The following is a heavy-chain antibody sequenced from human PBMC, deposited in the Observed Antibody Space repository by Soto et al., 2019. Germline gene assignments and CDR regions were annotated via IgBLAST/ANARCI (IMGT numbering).Heavy chain of an antibody. V-gene: IGHV4-34*01. D-gene: IGHD2-8*01. J-gene: IGHJ4*02. Sequence: QVQLQQWGAGLLKPSETLSLTCAVYGGSFSGYYWSWIRQPPGKGLEWIGEINHSGSTNYNPSLKSRVTISVDTSTNQFSTKLSSVTAADTAVYYCARARYCTTGVCFGYWGQGTLVTVSS. CDR3: ARARYCTTGVCFGY. CDR1: GGSFSGYY. CDR2: INHSGST.